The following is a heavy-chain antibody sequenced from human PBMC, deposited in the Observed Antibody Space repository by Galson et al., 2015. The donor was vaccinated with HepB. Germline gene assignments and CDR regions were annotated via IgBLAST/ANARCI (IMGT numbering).Heavy chain of an antibody. CDR3: ARVNIEANWGHYWYFAL. Sequence: SVKVSCKASGGTFSSDAIGWVRQAPGHAPEWMGGITPIFRTAKYAQKFQGRLTIDADDSTSTAYMELSSLRSNDTAVYYCARVNIEANWGHYWYFALWGRGTLVTVSS. J-gene: IGHJ2*01. D-gene: IGHD7-27*01. V-gene: IGHV1-69*13. CDR2: ITPIFRTA. CDR1: GGTFSSDA.